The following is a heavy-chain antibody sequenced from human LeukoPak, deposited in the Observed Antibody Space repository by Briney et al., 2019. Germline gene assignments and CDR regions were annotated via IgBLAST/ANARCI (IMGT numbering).Heavy chain of an antibody. Sequence: SETLSLTCAVYGGSFSGYYWSWIRQPPGKGLEWIGEINHSGSTNYNPSLKSRVTISVDTSKNQFSLKLSSVTAADTAVYYCARGGWLRTVYYFDYWGQGILVTVSS. V-gene: IGHV4-34*01. CDR3: ARGGWLRTVYYFDY. D-gene: IGHD5-12*01. J-gene: IGHJ4*02. CDR1: GGSFSGYY. CDR2: INHSGST.